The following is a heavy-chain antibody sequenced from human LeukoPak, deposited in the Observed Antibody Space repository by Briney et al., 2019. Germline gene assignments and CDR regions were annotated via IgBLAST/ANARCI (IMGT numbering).Heavy chain of an antibody. CDR3: ARDNTDPSGWVNWFDP. V-gene: IGHV4-59*01. CDR2: IYYSGST. D-gene: IGHD6-19*01. Sequence: SETLSLTCTVSGGSISSYYWSWIRQPPGKGLEWIGYIYYSGSTNYNPSLKSRVTISVDTSKNQFSLKLSSVTAADTAVYCCARDNTDPSGWVNWFDPWGQGTLVTVSS. J-gene: IGHJ5*02. CDR1: GGSISSYY.